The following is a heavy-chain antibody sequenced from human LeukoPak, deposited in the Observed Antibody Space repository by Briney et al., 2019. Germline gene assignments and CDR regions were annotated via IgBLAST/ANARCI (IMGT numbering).Heavy chain of an antibody. Sequence: SETLSLTCTVSGGSISSYYWSWIRQPAGKGLEWIGRIYTSGSTNYNPSLKSRVTMSVDTSKNQFSLKLSSVTAADTAVYYCARVRPYIVVVPAAPSYYFDYWGQGTLVTASS. D-gene: IGHD2-2*01. V-gene: IGHV4-4*07. CDR2: IYTSGST. J-gene: IGHJ4*02. CDR3: ARVRPYIVVVPAAPSYYFDY. CDR1: GGSISSYY.